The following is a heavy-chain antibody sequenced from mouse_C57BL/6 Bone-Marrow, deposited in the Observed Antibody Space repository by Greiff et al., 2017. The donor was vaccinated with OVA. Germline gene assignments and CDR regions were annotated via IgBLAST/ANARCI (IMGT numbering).Heavy chain of an antibody. Sequence: QVQLQQPGAELVRPGTSVKLSCKASGYTFTSYWMHWVKQRPGQGLEWIGVIDPSDSYTNYNQKFKGKATLTVDTSSSTAYMQLSSLTSEDSAVYYCAMIYYGNYFFAYWGQGTLVTVSA. J-gene: IGHJ3*01. V-gene: IGHV1-59*01. D-gene: IGHD2-1*01. CDR3: AMIYYGNYFFAY. CDR2: IDPSDSYT. CDR1: GYTFTSYW.